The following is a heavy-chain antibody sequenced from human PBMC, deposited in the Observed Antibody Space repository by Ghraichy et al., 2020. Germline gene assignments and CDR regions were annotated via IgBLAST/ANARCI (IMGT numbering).Heavy chain of an antibody. CDR3: ARGEYYDFWNSLPRTPRNSHYYGLGV. D-gene: IGHD3-3*01. CDR1: GFTFSRYG. Sequence: GGSLRLSCAASGFTFSRYGMTWVRQAPGRGLEWLSFIGYSSSYIFYADSVKGRFSISRDDAKKSVYLQINSLRAEDTAVYYCARGEYYDFWNSLPRTPRNSHYYGLGVWGLGTTVT. J-gene: IGHJ6*02. V-gene: IGHV3-21*01. CDR2: IGYSSSYI.